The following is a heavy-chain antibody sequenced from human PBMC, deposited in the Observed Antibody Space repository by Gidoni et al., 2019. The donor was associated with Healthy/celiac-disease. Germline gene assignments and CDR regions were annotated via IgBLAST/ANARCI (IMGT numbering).Heavy chain of an antibody. Sequence: EVQLVESGGGLVQPGGSLRLSCAAPGFTFSSCALSWVPQAPGRGLEWVSAISGSGGSPYYADSVKGRFTISRDNSKNTLYLQMNSLRAEDTAVYYCAKEAVVVAATRYWDYWGQGTLVTVSS. CDR1: GFTFSSCA. CDR2: ISGSGGSP. V-gene: IGHV3-23*04. CDR3: AKEAVVVAATRYWDY. J-gene: IGHJ4*02. D-gene: IGHD2-15*01.